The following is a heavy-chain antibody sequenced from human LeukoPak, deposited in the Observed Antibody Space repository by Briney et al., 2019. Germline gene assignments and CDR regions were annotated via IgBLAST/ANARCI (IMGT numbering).Heavy chain of an antibody. D-gene: IGHD3-10*01. V-gene: IGHV1-69*05. CDR2: IIPIFGTA. J-gene: IGHJ4*02. Sequence: ASVKVSCKASGGTFSSYAISWVRQAPGQGLEWMGGIIPIFGTANYAQKFQGRVTMTRDTSISTAYMELSRLRSDDTAVYYCARVRAGMVRGVITLPAYWGQGTLVTVSS. CDR1: GGTFSSYA. CDR3: ARVRAGMVRGVITLPAY.